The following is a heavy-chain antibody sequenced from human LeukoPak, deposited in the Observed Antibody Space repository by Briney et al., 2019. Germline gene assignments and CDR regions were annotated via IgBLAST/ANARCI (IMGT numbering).Heavy chain of an antibody. J-gene: IGHJ4*02. CDR3: AKADNMSGPWGGTLSTVPF. CDR1: GFTFSSNA. D-gene: IGHD4-17*01. V-gene: IGHV3-23*01. CDR2: LSGGGDST. Sequence: GGSLRLSCEASGFTFSSNAMSWVRQAPGKGLEWVSALSGGGDSTYYADSVKGRFTISRDNSKNTLYLQLNSLRPEDTAVYYCAKADNMSGPWGGTLSTVPFGGQGTLVTVSS.